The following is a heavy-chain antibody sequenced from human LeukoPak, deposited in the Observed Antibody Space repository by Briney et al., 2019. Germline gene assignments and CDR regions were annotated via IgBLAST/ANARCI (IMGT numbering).Heavy chain of an antibody. CDR3: AKVGSGYYDHLDF. D-gene: IGHD3-22*01. CDR1: GFTFRSHA. CDR2: IYENGGTT. V-gene: IGHV3-23*01. Sequence: GGSLRLSCVGSGFTFRSHAMSWVRQAPEKGLEFVSGIYENGGTTYYADSVRGRFTISRDNSKNTQYLQMNSLRVEDTAVYYCAKVGSGYYDHLDFWGQGILVTVSS. J-gene: IGHJ4*02.